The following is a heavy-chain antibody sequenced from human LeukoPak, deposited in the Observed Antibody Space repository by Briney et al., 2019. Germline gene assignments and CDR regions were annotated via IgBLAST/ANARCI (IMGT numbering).Heavy chain of an antibody. J-gene: IGHJ4*02. Sequence: PGGSLRLSCAASGFTFSSYGMHWVRQAPGKGLEWVAFIRYDGSNKYYADSVKGRFTISRDNSKNTLYLQMNSLRAEDTAVYYCTKAISPGYGGYAVGYWGQGTLVTVSS. CDR1: GFTFSSYG. CDR2: IRYDGSNK. CDR3: TKAISPGYGGYAVGY. V-gene: IGHV3-30*02. D-gene: IGHD4-17*01.